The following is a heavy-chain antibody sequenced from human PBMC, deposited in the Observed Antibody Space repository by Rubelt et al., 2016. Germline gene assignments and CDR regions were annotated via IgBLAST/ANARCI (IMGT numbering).Heavy chain of an antibody. J-gene: IGHJ4*02. V-gene: IGHV4-59*01. Sequence: QVQLQESGPGLVKPSETLSLTCTVSGGSISSYYWSWIRQPPGKGLEWIGYIYYRGSTNYNPSPPPTSLCPILLDASMLLFSRSLTLVTAADTAVYYCARVRYYSSGYYGLPDYWGQGTLVTVSS. CDR1: GGSISSYY. CDR2: IYYRGST. CDR3: ARVRYYSSGYYGLPDY. D-gene: IGHD3-22*01.